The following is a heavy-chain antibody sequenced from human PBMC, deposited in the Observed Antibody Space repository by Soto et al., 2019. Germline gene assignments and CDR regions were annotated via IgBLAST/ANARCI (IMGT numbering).Heavy chain of an antibody. D-gene: IGHD6-6*01. CDR3: AQSIAARPGYYYYYGMDV. J-gene: IGHJ6*02. V-gene: IGHV1-2*02. CDR1: GYTFSNYG. CDR2: ISLYSDGT. Sequence: ASVKVSCKTSGYTFSNYGITWVRQAPGQPLEWLGWISLYSDGTNHAQKFQGRVTMTRDTSISTAYMELSRLRSDDTAVYYCAQSIAARPGYYYYYGMDVWGQGTTVTVSS.